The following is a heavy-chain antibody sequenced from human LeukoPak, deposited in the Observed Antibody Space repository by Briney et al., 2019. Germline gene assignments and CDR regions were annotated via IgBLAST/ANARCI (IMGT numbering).Heavy chain of an antibody. J-gene: IGHJ4*02. CDR2: ITASGTAM. CDR1: GFIFSSYP. V-gene: IGHV3-48*02. D-gene: IGHD1-26*01. Sequence: GGSLRLSCAASGFIFSSYPLNWVRQAPGKGLEWVSHITASGTAMFYADSVKGRFAISRDNAKNSLYLQMNSLRDEDTAVYYCASSGSYRFDYWGQGTLVTVSS. CDR3: ASSGSYRFDY.